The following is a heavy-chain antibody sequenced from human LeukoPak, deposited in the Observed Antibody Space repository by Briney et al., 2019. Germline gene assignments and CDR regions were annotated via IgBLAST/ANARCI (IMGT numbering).Heavy chain of an antibody. Sequence: PSETLSLTCTVSGGSVNSSSYYWGWIRQPPGKGLEWIGSIYYSGSTYYNPSLKSRVTISVDTSKNQFSLKLSSVTAADTAVYYCARLFEYCSGGSCYSGAFDIWGQGTMVTVSS. CDR1: GGSVNSSSYY. V-gene: IGHV4-39*01. CDR2: IYYSGST. J-gene: IGHJ3*02. D-gene: IGHD2-15*01. CDR3: ARLFEYCSGGSCYSGAFDI.